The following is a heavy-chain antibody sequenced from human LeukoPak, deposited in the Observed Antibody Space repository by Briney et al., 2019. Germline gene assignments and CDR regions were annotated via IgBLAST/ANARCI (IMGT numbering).Heavy chain of an antibody. CDR1: GGSISSYY. D-gene: IGHD4-23*01. J-gene: IGHJ4*02. Sequence: SETLSLTCTVSGGSISSYYWSWIRQPPGKGLEWIGYIYYSGSTNYNPSLKSRVTISVDTSKNQFSLKLSSVTAADTAVYYCASSTYGGNSPIDYWGQGTLVTVSS. V-gene: IGHV4-59*01. CDR2: IYYSGST. CDR3: ASSTYGGNSPIDY.